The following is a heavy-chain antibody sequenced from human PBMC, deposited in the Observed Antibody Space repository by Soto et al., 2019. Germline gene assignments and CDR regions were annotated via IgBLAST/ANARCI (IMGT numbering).Heavy chain of an antibody. Sequence: EVQLVESGGGLVQPGGSLRLSCAASGFTFSSYSMNWVRQAPGKGLDWVSYISSSSSTIYYADSVKGRFTISRDNAKNSLYLQMNSLRDEDTAVYYCVTRGVVVAATNYYYYYGMDVWGQGTTVTVSS. V-gene: IGHV3-48*02. D-gene: IGHD2-15*01. CDR1: GFTFSSYS. CDR3: VTRGVVVAATNYYYYYGMDV. CDR2: ISSSSSTI. J-gene: IGHJ6*02.